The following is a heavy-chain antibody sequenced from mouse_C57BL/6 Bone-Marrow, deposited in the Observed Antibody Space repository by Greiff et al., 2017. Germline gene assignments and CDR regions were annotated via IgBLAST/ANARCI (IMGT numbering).Heavy chain of an antibody. CDR2: IWSGGST. CDR3: ARMDGYYAWFAY. Sequence: VMLVESGPGLVQPSQSLSITCTVSGFSLTSYGVHWVRQSPGQGLEWLGVIWSGGSTDYNAAFISRLSISKDNSTSQVFFKMNSLQADDTAIYYCARMDGYYAWFAYWGQGTLVTVSA. V-gene: IGHV2-2*01. CDR1: GFSLTSYG. D-gene: IGHD2-3*01. J-gene: IGHJ3*01.